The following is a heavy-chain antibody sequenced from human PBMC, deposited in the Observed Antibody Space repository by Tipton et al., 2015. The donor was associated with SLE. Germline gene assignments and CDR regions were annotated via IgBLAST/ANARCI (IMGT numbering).Heavy chain of an antibody. CDR1: GGSIRSYY. CDR3: AGVSRDAFEI. Sequence: TLSLTCTVSGGSIRSYYWSWIRQPPGKGLEWIGEINHSGSTNYNPSLKSRVTISVDTSKNQFSLKLSSVTAADTAVYYCAGVSRDAFEIWGQGTMVTVSS. V-gene: IGHV4-34*01. CDR2: INHSGST. J-gene: IGHJ3*02. D-gene: IGHD5/OR15-5a*01.